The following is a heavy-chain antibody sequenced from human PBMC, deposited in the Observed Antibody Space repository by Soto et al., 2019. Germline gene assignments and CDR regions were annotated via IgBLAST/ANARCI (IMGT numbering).Heavy chain of an antibody. Sequence: QVQLQESGPGLVKPSETLSLTCTVSGGSISSYYWSWIRQPPGKGLEWIGYSYYSGSTNYNPSLMILVTISVDTSKNQFSLMLSSVTAAATAVYYCARRWGYSFDYWGQGTLVTVSS. J-gene: IGHJ4*02. CDR1: GGSISSYY. D-gene: IGHD3-22*01. CDR3: ARRWGYSFDY. CDR2: SYYSGST. V-gene: IGHV4-59*01.